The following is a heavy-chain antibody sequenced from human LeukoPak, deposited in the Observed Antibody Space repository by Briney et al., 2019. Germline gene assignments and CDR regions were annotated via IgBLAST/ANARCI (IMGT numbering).Heavy chain of an antibody. CDR2: INYSGKT. CDR1: GGSISSSSHY. CDR3: ARHTYGTFDY. J-gene: IGHJ4*02. V-gene: IGHV4-39*01. Sequence: ASETLSLTCSVSGGSISSSSHYWGWIRQPPGKGLEWIGSINYSGKTYHNPSLKSRVTISVDTSKNQFSLKLSSVTAADTTLYYCARHTYGTFDYWGQGTLVTVSS. D-gene: IGHD3-10*01.